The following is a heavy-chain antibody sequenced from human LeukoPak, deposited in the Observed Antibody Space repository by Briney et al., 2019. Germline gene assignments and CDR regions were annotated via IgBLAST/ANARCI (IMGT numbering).Heavy chain of an antibody. J-gene: IGHJ4*02. CDR3: ARVLGDYVWGSYRAYFDY. CDR2: IYYSGST. CDR1: GGSISSSSYY. D-gene: IGHD3-16*02. V-gene: IGHV4-39*07. Sequence: SETLSLTCTVSGGSISSSSYYWGWIRQPPGKGLEWIGSIYYSGSTYYNPSLKSRVTISVDTSKNQFSLKLSSVTAADTAVYYCARVLGDYVWGSYRAYFDYWGQGTLVTVSS.